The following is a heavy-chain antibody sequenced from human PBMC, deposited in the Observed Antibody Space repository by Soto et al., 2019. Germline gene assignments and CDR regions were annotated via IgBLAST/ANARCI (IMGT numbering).Heavy chain of an antibody. Sequence: QVQLVQSGAEVKKPGASVKVSCKASGYTFTSYGISWVRQAPGQGLEWMGWISAYNGNTNYAQKLQGRVTMTTDTATSTAYMGLRSLRSDDTAVYYCARGVMRWIQLWPIDYWGQGTLVTVSS. J-gene: IGHJ4*02. V-gene: IGHV1-18*01. CDR3: ARGVMRWIQLWPIDY. CDR2: ISAYNGNT. D-gene: IGHD5-18*01. CDR1: GYTFTSYG.